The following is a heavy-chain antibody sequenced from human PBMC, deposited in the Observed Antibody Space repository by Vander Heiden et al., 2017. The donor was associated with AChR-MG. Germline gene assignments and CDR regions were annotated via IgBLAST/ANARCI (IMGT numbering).Heavy chain of an antibody. Sequence: EVQLVQSGAEVKKPGESLKISCKGSGYSFTSYWIGWGRQMPGKGLEWMGIIYPGDSDTRYSPSFQGQVTISADKSISTAYLQWSSLKASDTAMYYCARPDCSGGSCSGYFQHWGQGTLVTVSS. V-gene: IGHV5-51*01. J-gene: IGHJ1*01. CDR3: ARPDCSGGSCSGYFQH. CDR1: GYSFTSYW. CDR2: IYPGDSDT. D-gene: IGHD2-15*01.